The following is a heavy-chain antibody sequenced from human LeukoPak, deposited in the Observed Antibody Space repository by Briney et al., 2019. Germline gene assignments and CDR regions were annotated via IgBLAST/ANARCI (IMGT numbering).Heavy chain of an antibody. CDR3: ASSGYYGSGINGFDY. D-gene: IGHD3-10*01. CDR1: GFTFSSYA. J-gene: IGHJ4*02. V-gene: IGHV3-30-3*01. Sequence: GGSLRLSCAASGFTFSSYAMHWVRQAPGKGLEWVAVISYDGSNKYYADSVKGRFTISRDNSKNTLYLQMNSLRAEDTAVYYCASSGYYGSGINGFDYWGQGTLVTVPS. CDR2: ISYDGSNK.